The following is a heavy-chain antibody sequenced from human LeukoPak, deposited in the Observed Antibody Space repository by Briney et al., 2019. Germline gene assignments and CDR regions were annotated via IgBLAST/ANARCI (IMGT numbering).Heavy chain of an antibody. D-gene: IGHD6-13*01. Sequence: GGSLRLSCAASGFTFSDYYMSWIRQAPGKGLEWVSYISGSGSTIYYADSVKGRFTITRDNAKNSCYLQMNSLRAEDTAVYYCARGISKWSWFDPWGQGTLVTVSS. CDR3: ARGISKWSWFDP. CDR1: GFTFSDYY. J-gene: IGHJ5*02. V-gene: IGHV3-11*01. CDR2: ISGSGSTI.